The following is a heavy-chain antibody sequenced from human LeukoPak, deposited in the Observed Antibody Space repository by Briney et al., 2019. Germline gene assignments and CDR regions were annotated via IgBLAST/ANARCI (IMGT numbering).Heavy chain of an antibody. CDR1: GGSMNSGSYY. D-gene: IGHD3-22*01. J-gene: IGHJ4*02. Sequence: SETLSLTCTVFGGSMNSGSYYWSWIRQPAGKGLEYIGRIHTSGSTNYNPSLKSRVTISVDTSKNQFSLKVRSVTAADTAVYYCARERDFYDSSGSPSYWGQGTLVIVSS. CDR3: ARERDFYDSSGSPSY. V-gene: IGHV4-61*02. CDR2: IHTSGST.